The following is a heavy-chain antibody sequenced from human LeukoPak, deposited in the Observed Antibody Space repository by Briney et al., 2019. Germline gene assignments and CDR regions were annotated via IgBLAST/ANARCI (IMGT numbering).Heavy chain of an antibody. CDR2: INPNSGGT. CDR1: GYTFTGYY. Sequence: ASVKVSCKASGYTFTGYYMHWVRQAPGQGLEWMRWINPNSGGTNYAQKFQGRVTMTRDTSISTAYMELSRLRSDDTAVYYCARSVRWSSGHPYWGQGTLVTVSS. V-gene: IGHV1-2*02. D-gene: IGHD3-22*01. CDR3: ARSVRWSSGHPY. J-gene: IGHJ4*02.